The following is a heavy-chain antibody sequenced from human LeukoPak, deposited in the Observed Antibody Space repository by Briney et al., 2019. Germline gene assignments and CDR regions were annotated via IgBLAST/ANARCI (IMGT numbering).Heavy chain of an antibody. CDR3: GRGDPDY. CDR2: INQAGSDK. J-gene: IGHJ4*02. V-gene: IGHV3-7*01. CDR1: GFSFTSYW. Sequence: GGSLRLSCEVSGFSFTSYWMNWVRQAPGKGLEWVANINQAGSDKYYVDFVKGRFTISRDNARNSLYLQMNSLRAEDTAVYYCGRGDPDYWGQGTLVTVSS.